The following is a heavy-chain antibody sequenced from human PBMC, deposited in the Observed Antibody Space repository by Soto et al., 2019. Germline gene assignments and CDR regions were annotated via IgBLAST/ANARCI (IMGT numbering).Heavy chain of an antibody. CDR3: ARGVSTADAFDL. Sequence: ASVKVSCKASGGTFSGYVINWVRQAPGQGFEWMGGVIPISGTSNYELKFQGRVTITADGSTSTAYMELSSLISEDTAVYYCARGVSTADAFDLWGHGTMVTVSS. CDR2: VIPISGTS. D-gene: IGHD3-3*02. CDR1: GGTFSGYV. J-gene: IGHJ3*01. V-gene: IGHV1-69*13.